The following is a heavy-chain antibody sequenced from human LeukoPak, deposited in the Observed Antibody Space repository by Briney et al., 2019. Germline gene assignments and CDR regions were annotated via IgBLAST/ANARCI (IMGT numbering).Heavy chain of an antibody. V-gene: IGHV4-30-2*01. CDR1: GGSISSGGYS. J-gene: IGHJ4*02. Sequence: TLSLTCAVSGGSISSGGYSWSWIRQPPGKGLEWIGYIYHSGSTYYNPSLKSRVTISVDRSKNQFSLKLSSVTAADTAVYYCARGGGYDPPLFDYWGQGTLVTVSS. CDR3: ARGGGYDPPLFDY. D-gene: IGHD5-12*01. CDR2: IYHSGST.